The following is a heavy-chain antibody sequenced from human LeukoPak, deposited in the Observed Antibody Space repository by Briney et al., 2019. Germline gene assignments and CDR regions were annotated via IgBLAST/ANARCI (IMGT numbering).Heavy chain of an antibody. CDR2: ISYDGSNK. J-gene: IGHJ4*02. CDR3: ARDTDTAIFDY. CDR1: GFTFSSYA. V-gene: IGHV3-30*04. Sequence: PGRSLRLSCAASGFTFSSYAMHWVRQAPGKGLEWVAVISYDGSNKYYADSVKGRFTISRDNSKNTLYLQMNSLRAEDTAVYYCARDTDTAIFDYWGQGTLVTVSS. D-gene: IGHD5-18*01.